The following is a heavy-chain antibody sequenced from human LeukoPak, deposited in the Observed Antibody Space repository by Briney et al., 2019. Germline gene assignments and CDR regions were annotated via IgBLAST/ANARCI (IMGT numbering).Heavy chain of an antibody. V-gene: IGHV3-7*01. D-gene: IGHD3-16*01. CDR1: GFTFSNYW. CDR2: IKQDESEK. Sequence: GGSLRLSCAASGFTFSNYWMNWLRQAPGKGLEWVANIKQDESEKYYVDSVKGRFTISRDNTANALYLHMNSLRADDTAVYYCGRERNWGGSESDYWGQGTLVTVSS. J-gene: IGHJ4*02. CDR3: GRERNWGGSESDY.